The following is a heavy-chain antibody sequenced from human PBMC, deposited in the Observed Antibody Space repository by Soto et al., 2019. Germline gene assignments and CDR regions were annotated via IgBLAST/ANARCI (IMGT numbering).Heavy chain of an antibody. CDR3: ARVDDYGEYGVAFDI. D-gene: IGHD4-17*01. V-gene: IGHV3-33*01. CDR2: IWYDGSNK. Sequence: QVQLVESGGGVVQPGRSLRLSCAASGFTFSSYGMHWVRQAPGKGLEWVAVIWYDGSNKYYADSVKGRVTISRDNSKNTLDLQMNSLRAEDTAVYYCARVDDYGEYGVAFDIWGQGTMVTVSS. CDR1: GFTFSSYG. J-gene: IGHJ3*02.